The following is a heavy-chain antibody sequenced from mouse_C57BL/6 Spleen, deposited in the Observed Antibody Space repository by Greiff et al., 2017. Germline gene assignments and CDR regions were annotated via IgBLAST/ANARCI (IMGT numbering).Heavy chain of an antibody. Sequence: VQLQQSGPELVKPGASVKISCKASGYTFTDYYMNWVKQSHGKSLEWIGDINPNNGGTSYNQKFKGKATLTVDKSSSTAYMELRSLTSEDSAVYYCASSVTTVVAKDYAMDYWGQGTSVTVSS. J-gene: IGHJ4*01. V-gene: IGHV1-26*01. CDR2: INPNNGGT. D-gene: IGHD1-1*01. CDR1: GYTFTDYY. CDR3: ASSVTTVVAKDYAMDY.